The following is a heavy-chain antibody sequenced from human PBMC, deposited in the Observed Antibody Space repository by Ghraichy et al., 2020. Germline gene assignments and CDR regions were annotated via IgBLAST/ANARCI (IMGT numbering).Heavy chain of an antibody. CDR3: ARGKYYYDSSGYSRYYFDY. V-gene: IGHV4-59*01. J-gene: IGHJ4*02. Sequence: SETLSLTCTVSGGSIDSYYWGWIRQPPGKGLEWIGFIYYTGTTNYNPSLKSRVTISVDTSKNHFSLKLSSVTASDTAVHYCARGKYYYDSSGYSRYYFDYWGQGTLVTVPS. CDR1: GGSIDSYY. D-gene: IGHD3-22*01. CDR2: IYYTGTT.